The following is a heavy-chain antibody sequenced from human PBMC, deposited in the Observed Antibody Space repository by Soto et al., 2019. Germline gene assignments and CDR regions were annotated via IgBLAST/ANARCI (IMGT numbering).Heavy chain of an antibody. CDR2: IIPIFGTA. Sequence: QVQLVQSGAEVKKPGSSVKVSCKASGGTFSSYAISWVRQAPGQGLEWMGGIIPIFGTANYAQKFQGRVTITADESTSTGYMELSSLRSEDTAVYYCARGIGQQLVLPPYYYGMDVWGQGTTVTVSS. V-gene: IGHV1-69*12. CDR1: GGTFSSYA. J-gene: IGHJ6*02. D-gene: IGHD6-13*01. CDR3: ARGIGQQLVLPPYYYGMDV.